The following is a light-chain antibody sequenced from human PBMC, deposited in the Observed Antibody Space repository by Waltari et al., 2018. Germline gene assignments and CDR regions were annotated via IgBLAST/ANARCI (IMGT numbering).Light chain of an antibody. CDR1: QSVLYRSTNKNY. Sequence: DIVMTQSPDSLAVSRGERATIHCKSSQSVLYRSTNKNYLAGYQQKPGQPPKLLLDWASTRESGVPDRFSGSGSGTNFTLTISSLQAEDVAVYYCQQYYSTLWTFGQGTKVEIK. V-gene: IGKV4-1*01. CDR2: WAS. CDR3: QQYYSTLWT. J-gene: IGKJ1*01.